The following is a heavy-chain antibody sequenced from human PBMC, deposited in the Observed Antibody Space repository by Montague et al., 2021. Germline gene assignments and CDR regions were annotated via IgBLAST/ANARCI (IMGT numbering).Heavy chain of an antibody. CDR1: GGSVSTGNYY. CDR2: LYYTGSS. Sequence: SETLSLTCNVSGGSVSTGNYYWTWLRQPPGKELEGIGYLYYTGSSKYNPSLESRVTISISTSKMQFTLKLSSVTAADTAVYSCARGQWLVPYYLDSWGQGTVVTSSS. CDR3: ARGQWLVPYYLDS. J-gene: IGHJ4*02. D-gene: IGHD6-19*01. V-gene: IGHV4-61*01.